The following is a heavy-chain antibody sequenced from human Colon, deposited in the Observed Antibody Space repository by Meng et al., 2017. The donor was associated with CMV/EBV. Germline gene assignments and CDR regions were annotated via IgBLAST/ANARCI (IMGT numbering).Heavy chain of an antibody. CDR3: AKIRKGGFCTGGSCFEI. CDR1: FAFSNNG. J-gene: IGHJ4*02. CDR2: ISDSGKT. Sequence: FAFSNNGMTWVSKAHGKGLEWVSLISDSGKTNYGEKVKGRFTISRDDYKKTVFLQMNSLRGDDTGIYYCAKIRKGGFCTGGSCFEIWGQGTLVTVSS. D-gene: IGHD2-15*01. V-gene: IGHV3-23*01.